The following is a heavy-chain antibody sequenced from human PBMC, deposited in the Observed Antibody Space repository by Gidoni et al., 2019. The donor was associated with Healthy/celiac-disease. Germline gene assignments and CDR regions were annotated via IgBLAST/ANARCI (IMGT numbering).Heavy chain of an antibody. CDR2: ISSSSSTI. J-gene: IGHJ5*02. CDR3: ARDSTIGVWSPYYDFWSGQRVNWFDP. CDR1: GFPFSSYS. D-gene: IGHD3-3*01. V-gene: IGHV3-48*01. Sequence: EVQLVESGGGLVQPGGSLRLSCAASGFPFSSYSMYWVRQAPGKGLEWVSYISSSSSTIYYADSVKGRFTISRDNAKNSLYLQMNSLRAEDTAVYYCARDSTIGVWSPYYDFWSGQRVNWFDPWGQGTLVTVSS.